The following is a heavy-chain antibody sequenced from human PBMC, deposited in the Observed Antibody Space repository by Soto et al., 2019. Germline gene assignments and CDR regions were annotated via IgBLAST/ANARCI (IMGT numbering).Heavy chain of an antibody. J-gene: IGHJ3*02. CDR2: IYYSGST. CDR3: ARDHGDYDAFDI. V-gene: IGHV4-31*03. D-gene: IGHD4-17*01. CDR1: GGSISSGGYY. Sequence: LSLTCTVSGGSISSGGYYWSWIRQHPGKGLEWIGYIYYSGSTYYNPSLKSRVTISVDTSKNQFSLKLSSVTAADTAVYYCARDHGDYDAFDIWGQGTMVTVSS.